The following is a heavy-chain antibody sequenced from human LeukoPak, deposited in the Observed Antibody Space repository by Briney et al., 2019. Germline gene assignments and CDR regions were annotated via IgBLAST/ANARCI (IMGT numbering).Heavy chain of an antibody. J-gene: IGHJ4*02. D-gene: IGHD3-10*01. CDR1: GYTFTSYD. CDR3: ARAGILWFGELLPFDY. V-gene: IGHV1-8*03. Sequence: ASVRVSCKASGYTFTSYDINWVRQATGQGLEWMGWMNPNSGNTGYAQKFQGRVTITRNTSISTAYMELSSLRSEDTAVYYCARAGILWFGELLPFDYWGQGTLVTVSS. CDR2: MNPNSGNT.